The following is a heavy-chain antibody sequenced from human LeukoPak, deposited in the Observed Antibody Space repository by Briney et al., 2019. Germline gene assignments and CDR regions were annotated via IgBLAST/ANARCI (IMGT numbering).Heavy chain of an antibody. CDR2: IYHSGST. CDR1: GGSISSGGYS. D-gene: IGHD3-10*01. J-gene: IGHJ5*02. V-gene: IGHV4-30-2*01. Sequence: SSETLSLTCAVSGGSISSGGYSWSWLRQPPGKGLEWIGYIYHSGSTYYNPSLKSLVTISVDRSKNQFSLKLSSVTAADTAVYYCASHPAAYYGSGSYYDDVAGGWFDPWGQGTLVTVSS. CDR3: ASHPAAYYGSGSYYDDVAGGWFDP.